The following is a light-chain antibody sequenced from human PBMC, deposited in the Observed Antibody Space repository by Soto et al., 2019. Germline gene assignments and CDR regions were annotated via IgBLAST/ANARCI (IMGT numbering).Light chain of an antibody. J-gene: IGKJ5*01. CDR1: QSVSRT. V-gene: IGKV3-15*01. CDR3: QQRNSWPPTFT. Sequence: VMTQSPATLSVSPGEGLTLSCRASQSVSRTLAWYQQKPGLAPRLLIYGASSRATGIPARFSGSGSGTDFTLTISSLEPEDFAVYYCQQRNSWPPTFTFGQGTRLEIK. CDR2: GAS.